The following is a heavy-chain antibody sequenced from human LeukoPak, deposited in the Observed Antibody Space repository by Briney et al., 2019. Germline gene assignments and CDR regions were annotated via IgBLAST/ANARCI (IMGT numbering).Heavy chain of an antibody. CDR2: ISAYNGNT. CDR1: GYTFTSYD. V-gene: IGHV1-18*01. D-gene: IGHD3-22*01. J-gene: IGHJ4*02. Sequence: GASVKVSCKASGYTFTSYDINWVRQAPGQGLEWMGWISAYNGNTNFAQNLRGRVTLTTDTFTSTAYMELKSLRSDDTAVCFCARYDSSGYSDYWGQGTLVTVSS. CDR3: ARYDSSGYSDY.